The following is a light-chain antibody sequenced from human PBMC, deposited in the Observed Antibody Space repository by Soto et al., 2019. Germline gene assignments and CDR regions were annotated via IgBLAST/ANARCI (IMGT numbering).Light chain of an antibody. CDR3: QQYYSTPYT. CDR1: QSVLYSSNNKNY. CDR2: WAS. J-gene: IGKJ2*01. Sequence: DIVMTQSPDSLAVSLGERATINCKSSQSVLYSSNNKNYLAWYQQKPGKPPKLLIYWASTRESGGPDRFSGSGSGTDVTLTISSLQAEDGAVYYCQQYYSTPYTFGHGTKLEIK. V-gene: IGKV4-1*01.